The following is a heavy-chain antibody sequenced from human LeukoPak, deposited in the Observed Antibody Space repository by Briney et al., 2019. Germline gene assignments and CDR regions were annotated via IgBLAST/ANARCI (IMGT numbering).Heavy chain of an antibody. J-gene: IGHJ6*03. CDR1: GGSISSSSYY. CDR3: ARQYEEGYYYYYMDV. D-gene: IGHD3-3*01. CDR2: IDYSGST. V-gene: IGHV4-39*01. Sequence: SKTLSLTCTVSGGSISSSSYYWDWIRQPPGKGLEWIGNIDYSGSTYYNPSLKSRVTISVDTSKNQFSLKLSSVTAADTAAYYCARQYEEGYYYYYMDVWGRGTTVTISS.